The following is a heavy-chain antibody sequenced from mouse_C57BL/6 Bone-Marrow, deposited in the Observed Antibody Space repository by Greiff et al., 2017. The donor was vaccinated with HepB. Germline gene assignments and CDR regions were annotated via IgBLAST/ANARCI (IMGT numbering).Heavy chain of an antibody. V-gene: IGHV7-3*01. CDR3: ARCYYEYDKYAMDY. CDR2: IRNKANGYTT. D-gene: IGHD2-4*01. CDR1: GFTFTDYY. J-gene: IGHJ4*01. Sequence: EVKLQESGGGLVQPGGSLSLSCAASGFTFTDYYMSWVRQPPGKALEWLGFIRNKANGYTTEYSASVKGRFTISRDNSQSILYLQMNALRAEDSATYYCARCYYEYDKYAMDYWGQGTSVTVSS.